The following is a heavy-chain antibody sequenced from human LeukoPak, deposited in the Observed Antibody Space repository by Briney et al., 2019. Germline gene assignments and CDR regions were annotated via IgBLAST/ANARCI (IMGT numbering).Heavy chain of an antibody. Sequence: GGSLRLSCAASGFAFSRYGMHWVRQAPGKGLEWVAVIWDDGSNQKYADSVKGRFTISRDNSKNTVYLQMNSLRAEDTAVYYCARGRGSSWYFDYWGQGTLVTVSS. D-gene: IGHD6-13*01. J-gene: IGHJ4*02. CDR2: IWDDGSNQ. CDR1: GFAFSRYG. CDR3: ARGRGSSWYFDY. V-gene: IGHV3-33*01.